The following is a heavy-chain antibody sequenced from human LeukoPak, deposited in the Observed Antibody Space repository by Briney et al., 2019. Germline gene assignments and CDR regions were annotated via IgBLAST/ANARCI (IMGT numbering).Heavy chain of an antibody. CDR1: GFTFGNYG. J-gene: IGHJ4*02. CDR2: INWNGGST. CDR3: ARAQTYGDSRLLLDY. V-gene: IGHV3-20*04. Sequence: GSLRLSCAASGFTFGNYGMSWVRQAPGKGLEWVSGINWNGGSTGYADSVEGRFTISRDNAKNSQYLQMNSPRVEDTALYYCARAQTYGDSRLLLDYWGQGTLVTVPS. D-gene: IGHD2-21*02.